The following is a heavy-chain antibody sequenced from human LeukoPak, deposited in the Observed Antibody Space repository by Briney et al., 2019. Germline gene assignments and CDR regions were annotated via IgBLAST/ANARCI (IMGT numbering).Heavy chain of an antibody. CDR2: INQSGGT. CDR1: GGSFSGYY. V-gene: IGHV4-34*01. CDR3: ARGRRVQGVMKKNWFDP. Sequence: PSETLSLTCAVYGGSFSGYYWNWIRQPPGKGLEWVGEINQSGGTNYNPSLKSRVMISVDTSKNQFSLKVSSVTAADTAVYSCARGRRVQGVMKKNWFDPWGQGTLVTVSS. J-gene: IGHJ5*02. D-gene: IGHD3-10*01.